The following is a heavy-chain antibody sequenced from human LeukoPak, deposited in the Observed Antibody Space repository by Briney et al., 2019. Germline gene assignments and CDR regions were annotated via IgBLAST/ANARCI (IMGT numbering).Heavy chain of an antibody. CDR2: ITPILGIA. V-gene: IGHV1-69*04. J-gene: IGHJ4*02. Sequence: SVKVSCKASGGTFSSYAISWVRQAPGQGLEWMGRITPILGIANYAQKFQGRVTITADKSTSTAYMELSSLRSEDTAVYYCASLSHYYDSSGYRFDYWGQGTLVTVSS. CDR3: ASLSHYYDSSGYRFDY. CDR1: GGTFSSYA. D-gene: IGHD3-22*01.